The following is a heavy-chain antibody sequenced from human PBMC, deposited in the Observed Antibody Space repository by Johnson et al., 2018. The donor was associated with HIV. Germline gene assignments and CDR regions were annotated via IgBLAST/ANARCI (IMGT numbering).Heavy chain of an antibody. CDR2: ISWNSGSM. CDR1: GFTFDDYA. Sequence: VQVVESGGGLVQPGRSLRLSCAASGFTFDDYAMHWVRQAPGKGLEWVSSISWNSGSMGYADSVTGRFTISRDHAKNSLYLQMNSLRAEDTAVYYCAKDGYYDFWSGYHGADAFDIWGQGTMVTVSS. CDR3: AKDGYYDFWSGYHGADAFDI. J-gene: IGHJ3*02. V-gene: IGHV3-9*01. D-gene: IGHD3-3*01.